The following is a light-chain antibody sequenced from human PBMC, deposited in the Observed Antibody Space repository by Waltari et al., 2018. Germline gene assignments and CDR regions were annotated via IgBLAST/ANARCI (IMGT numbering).Light chain of an antibody. J-gene: IGKJ4*01. V-gene: IGKV4-1*01. Sequence: DIVMIQSPESLAVSAGERATINCTSSQTLLYTSNNKIHLAWYQQKSGQPPKVLIYWSSTRAPGVSERFSGSGSGTNFSLTISGLQAEDVGIYYCHQYYNSPLTFGGGTRVEI. CDR3: HQYYNSPLT. CDR1: QTLLYTSNNKIH. CDR2: WSS.